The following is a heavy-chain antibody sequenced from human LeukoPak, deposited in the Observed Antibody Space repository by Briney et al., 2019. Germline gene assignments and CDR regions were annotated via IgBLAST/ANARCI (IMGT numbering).Heavy chain of an antibody. D-gene: IGHD1-26*01. V-gene: IGHV4-39*07. CDR1: GGSLSSSLYY. J-gene: IGHJ4*02. CDR3: ARGELDY. Sequence: SETLSLTCPVTGGSLSSSLYYGGWIRQPPGKGLEWIGSIYYSGSTYYNPSLKSRVTISVDTSKNQFSLKLSSVTAADTAVYYCARGELDYWGQGTLVTVSS. CDR2: IYYSGST.